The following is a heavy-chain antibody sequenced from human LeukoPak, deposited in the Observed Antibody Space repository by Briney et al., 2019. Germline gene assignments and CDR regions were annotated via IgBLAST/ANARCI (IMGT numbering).Heavy chain of an antibody. J-gene: IGHJ4*02. Sequence: SETLSLTRIVSGGSISSISSNNYHWGWIRQPPGKGLEWIGSIYYSGSTYYNPSLKSRVTISVDTSKNQFSLKLNSMTAADTAVYYCARNADLGGYSNWGQGTLVTVSS. CDR3: ARNADLGGYSN. CDR1: GGSISSISSNNYH. V-gene: IGHV4-39*07. D-gene: IGHD2-15*01. CDR2: IYYSGST.